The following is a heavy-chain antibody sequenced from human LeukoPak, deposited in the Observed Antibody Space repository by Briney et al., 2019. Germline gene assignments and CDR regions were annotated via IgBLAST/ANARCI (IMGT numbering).Heavy chain of an antibody. CDR2: INHSGST. CDR1: GGSISSYY. V-gene: IGHV4-34*01. CDR3: ARRGSYYFWFDP. Sequence: DPSETLSLTCTVSGGSISSYYWTWIRQPPGKGLEWIGEINHSGSTNYNPSLKSRVTISVDTSKNQFSLKLSSVTAADTAVYYCARRGSYYFWFDPWGQGTLVTVSS. D-gene: IGHD1-26*01. J-gene: IGHJ5*02.